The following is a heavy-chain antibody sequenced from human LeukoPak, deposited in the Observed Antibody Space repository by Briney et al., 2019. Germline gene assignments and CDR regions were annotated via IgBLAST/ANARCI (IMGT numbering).Heavy chain of an antibody. Sequence: SVKVSCKASGGTFSSYAISWVRQAPGQGLEWMGGIIPIFGTANYAQKFQGRVTITADKSTSTAYMELSSLRSEDTAVYYCARDRVEGIAVAGTGWFDPWGQGTLVTVSS. J-gene: IGHJ5*02. CDR3: ARDRVEGIAVAGTGWFDP. CDR1: GGTFSSYA. CDR2: IIPIFGTA. V-gene: IGHV1-69*06. D-gene: IGHD6-19*01.